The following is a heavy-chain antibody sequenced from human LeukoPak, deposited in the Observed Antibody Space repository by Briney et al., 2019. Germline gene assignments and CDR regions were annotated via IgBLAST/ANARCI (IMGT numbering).Heavy chain of an antibody. J-gene: IGHJ4*01. V-gene: IGHV3-7*01. Sequence: GGSLRLSCTVSGLTFRSFWMSWVRQAPGKELEWVANINQEGTERYFVDSVRGRFTISRDNAKNSLHLQMNTLTAEDTAVYYCARERDGRFFDYWGHGTLVTVSS. CDR2: INQEGTER. CDR1: GLTFRSFW. D-gene: IGHD5-24*01. CDR3: ARERDGRFFDY.